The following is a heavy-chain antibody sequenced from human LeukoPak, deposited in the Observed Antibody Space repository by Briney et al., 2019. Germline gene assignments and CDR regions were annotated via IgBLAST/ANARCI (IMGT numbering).Heavy chain of an antibody. D-gene: IGHD2-2*01. V-gene: IGHV3-21*01. CDR1: GCTFSSYS. CDR2: ISSSSSYI. Sequence: GGSLRLSCAASGCTFSSYSMNWARQAPGKGLEWVSSISSSSSYIYYADSVKGRFTISRDNAKNSLYLQMNSLRAEDTAVYYCARAQPAAIEGPGFDYWGQGTLVTVSS. J-gene: IGHJ4*02. CDR3: ARAQPAAIEGPGFDY.